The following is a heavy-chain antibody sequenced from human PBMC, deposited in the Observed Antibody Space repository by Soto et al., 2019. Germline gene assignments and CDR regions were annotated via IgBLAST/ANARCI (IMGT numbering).Heavy chain of an antibody. V-gene: IGHV1-58*02. Sequence: QMQLVQSGPEVKKPGTSVKVSCKASGFTFTSSAMQWVRQARGQRLEWIGWIVVGSGNTNYAQKFQERVTITRDMSTSTAYMELGSLRSEDTAVYYCAADTPHIVVVPAAMRTWGQGTLVTVSS. CDR2: IVVGSGNT. CDR1: GFTFTSSA. CDR3: AADTPHIVVVPAAMRT. J-gene: IGHJ4*02. D-gene: IGHD2-2*01.